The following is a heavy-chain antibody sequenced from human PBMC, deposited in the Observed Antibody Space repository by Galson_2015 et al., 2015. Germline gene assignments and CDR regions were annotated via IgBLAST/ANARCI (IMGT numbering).Heavy chain of an antibody. Sequence: SVKVSCKASGYTFTSYAMHWVRQAPGHRLEWMGWINAGNGNTKYSQKFQGRVTITRDTSASTAYMELSSLRSEDTAVYYCARSDIVVVVAASKLSQRMSAFDIWGQGTMVTVSS. CDR2: INAGNGNT. D-gene: IGHD2-15*01. CDR1: GYTFTSYA. V-gene: IGHV1-3*01. CDR3: ARSDIVVVVAASKLSQRMSAFDI. J-gene: IGHJ3*02.